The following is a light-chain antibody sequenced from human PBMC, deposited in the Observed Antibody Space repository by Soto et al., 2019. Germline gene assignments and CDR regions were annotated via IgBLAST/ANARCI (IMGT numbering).Light chain of an antibody. J-gene: IGLJ1*01. V-gene: IGLV2-14*01. CDR2: EVH. Sequence: QSVLTQPASVSGSPGQSITISCTGTSSDVGDYNYVSWYQQHPAKAPKLMIYEVHNRPSGVSNRFSGSKSGNTASLTISGLQADDDAVYYCRSYTSTSTYVFGTGTKLTVL. CDR3: RSYTSTSTYV. CDR1: SSDVGDYNY.